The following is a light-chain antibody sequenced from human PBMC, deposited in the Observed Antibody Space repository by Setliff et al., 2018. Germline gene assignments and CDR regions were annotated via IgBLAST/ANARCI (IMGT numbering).Light chain of an antibody. CDR1: ISDVGGYDY. CDR2: EVS. Sequence: QSALTQPASVSGSLGQSITISCTGTISDVGGYDYVSWCQQHPGKAPKLIIFEVSKRPSGVPDRFSGSKSGNTASLTVSGLQAEDEADYYCSSYAGNYIYVFGTGTKVTVL. J-gene: IGLJ1*01. CDR3: SSYAGNYIYV. V-gene: IGLV2-8*01.